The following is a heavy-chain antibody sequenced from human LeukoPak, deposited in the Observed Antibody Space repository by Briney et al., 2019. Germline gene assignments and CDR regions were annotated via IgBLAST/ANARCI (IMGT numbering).Heavy chain of an antibody. D-gene: IGHD3-10*01. V-gene: IGHV3-23*01. CDR2: LSGSGGGT. J-gene: IGHJ4*02. CDR1: GFSLSSYS. CDR3: AKRGVVIRVILVGFHKEAYYFDS. Sequence: GGSLRLSCAASGFSLSSYSMNWVRQAPGKGLEWVAGLSGSGGGTNYADSVKGRFTISRDNAKNTLYLQMNSLRAEDTAVYFCAKRGVVIRVILVGFHKEAYYFDSWGQGALVTVSS.